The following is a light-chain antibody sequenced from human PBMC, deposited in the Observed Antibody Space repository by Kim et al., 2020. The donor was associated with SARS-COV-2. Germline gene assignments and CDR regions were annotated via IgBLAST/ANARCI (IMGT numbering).Light chain of an antibody. CDR1: QNLLYSNGSTS. CDR3: VQDTHWPPR. J-gene: IGKJ2*03. Sequence: QPACIACRSSQNLLYSNGSTSFNWFPPSSGRSPRRLLYGVSHRDSGVPDRFSGCGSGTDFTLKISRVEGEYVGVYYCVQDTHWPPRFGQGTKREI. CDR2: GVS. V-gene: IGKV2-30*01.